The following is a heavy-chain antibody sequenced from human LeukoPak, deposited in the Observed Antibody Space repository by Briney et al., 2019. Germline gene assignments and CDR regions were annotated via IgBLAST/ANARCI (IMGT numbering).Heavy chain of an antibody. V-gene: IGHV1-2*02. CDR2: INPNIGGT. J-gene: IGHJ4*02. CDR1: GYTFTGYF. Sequence: ASVKVSCKASGYTFTGYFMHWVRQAPGQGLEWMGWINPNIGGTKYARKFQGRVTMTRDTSISTAYMELSRLRSDDTAAYYCARGQLTDDLDYWGQGTLVTVSS. D-gene: IGHD1-14*01. CDR3: ARGQLTDDLDY.